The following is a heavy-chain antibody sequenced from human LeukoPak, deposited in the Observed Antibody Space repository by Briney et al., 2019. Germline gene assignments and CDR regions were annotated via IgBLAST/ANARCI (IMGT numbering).Heavy chain of an antibody. D-gene: IGHD6-13*01. V-gene: IGHV1-2*06. Sequence: GASVKVSCKASGYTFTGYYMRWVRQAPGQGPEWMGRINPNSGGTNYAQKFQGRVTMTRDTSISTAYMELSRLRSDDTAVYYCARGGSSWPYYYYYYMDVWGKGTTVTVSS. CDR2: INPNSGGT. CDR3: ARGGSSWPYYYYYYMDV. J-gene: IGHJ6*03. CDR1: GYTFTGYY.